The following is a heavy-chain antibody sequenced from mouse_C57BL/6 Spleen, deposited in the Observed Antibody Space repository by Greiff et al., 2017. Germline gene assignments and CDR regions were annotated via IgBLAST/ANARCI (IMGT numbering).Heavy chain of an antibody. CDR3: ARSPYGNPDY. V-gene: IGHV7-3*01. J-gene: IGHJ2*01. CDR2: IRNKANGYTT. D-gene: IGHD2-1*01. CDR1: GFTFTDYY. Sequence: EVKLMESGGGLVQPGGSLSLSCAASGFTFTDYYMSWVRQPPGKALEWLGFIRNKANGYTTEYSASVKGRFTISRDNSQSILYLQMTALRAEDSATYYCARSPYGNPDYWGQGTTLTVSS.